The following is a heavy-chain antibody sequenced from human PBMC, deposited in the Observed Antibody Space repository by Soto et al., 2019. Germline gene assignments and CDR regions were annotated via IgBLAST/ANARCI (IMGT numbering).Heavy chain of an antibody. CDR2: ISGSGGVT. D-gene: IGHD5-18*01. Sequence: PGGSLRLSCTASGFPFSSFAMSWVRQAPGKGLEWVSLISGSGGVTYYADSVKGRFTILRDNSKNTVYLQMRSLRAEDTAVYYCARGNRGYSYGLSWFDPWGQGTLVTVSS. CDR1: GFPFSSFA. CDR3: ARGNRGYSYGLSWFDP. V-gene: IGHV3-23*01. J-gene: IGHJ5*02.